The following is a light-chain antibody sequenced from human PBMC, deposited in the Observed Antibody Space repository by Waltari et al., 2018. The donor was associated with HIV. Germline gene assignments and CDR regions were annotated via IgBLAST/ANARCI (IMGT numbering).Light chain of an antibody. V-gene: IGLV3-21*03. CDR1: NIGTKS. CDR2: HDH. CDR3: QAWYHSDDPIF. Sequence: SYVLTQPPSVSVAPGKTATITCGGDNIGTKSVQWYQQRPGQAPVLVVYHDHNRPSGVPERFSGSNSGDTATLTISRVEAGDEADYYCQAWYHSDDPIFFGGGTQLTVL. J-gene: IGLJ2*01.